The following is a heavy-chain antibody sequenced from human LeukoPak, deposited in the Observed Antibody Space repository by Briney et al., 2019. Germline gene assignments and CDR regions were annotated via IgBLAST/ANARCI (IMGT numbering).Heavy chain of an antibody. CDR3: ARDRIAGSADYYFDS. D-gene: IGHD2-21*01. Sequence: PGGSLRLSCAASGFTFSSHALHWVRQGPGKGLEWVAVIASDGRDKKYADSVKGRFTVSRDNSENTLFLQMNSLRVEDTAVYFCARDRIAGSADYYFDSWGQGALVTVSS. CDR1: GFTFSSHA. CDR2: IASDGRDK. J-gene: IGHJ4*02. V-gene: IGHV3-30*04.